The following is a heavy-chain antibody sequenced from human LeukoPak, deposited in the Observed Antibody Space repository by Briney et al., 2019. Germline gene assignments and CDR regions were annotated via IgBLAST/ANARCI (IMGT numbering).Heavy chain of an antibody. CDR3: ARDAYYYDSSGYYTGWFDP. D-gene: IGHD3-22*01. Sequence: SETLSLTCTGSGGSISSYYWSCIRQPPGKGLEWIGYIYYSGSTNYNPSLKSRVTISVDTSKNQFSLKLSSVTAADTAVYYCARDAYYYDSSGYYTGWFDPWGQGTLVTVSS. CDR2: IYYSGST. V-gene: IGHV4-59*01. CDR1: GGSISSYY. J-gene: IGHJ5*02.